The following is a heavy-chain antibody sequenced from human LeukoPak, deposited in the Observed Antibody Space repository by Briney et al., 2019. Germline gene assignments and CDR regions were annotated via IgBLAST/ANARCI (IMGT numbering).Heavy chain of an antibody. CDR2: ISDNEGRT. CDR3: ARHDSFIPY. Sequence: GGSLRLSCAASGFTFYYYAMSWVRQAPGKGLEWVSGISDNEGRTYYTDSVKGRFTISRDKTKNTVFLQMHNLRADDTAVYFCARHDSFIPYWGQGALVTVSS. CDR1: GFTFYYYA. V-gene: IGHV3-23*01. J-gene: IGHJ4*02. D-gene: IGHD5-18*01.